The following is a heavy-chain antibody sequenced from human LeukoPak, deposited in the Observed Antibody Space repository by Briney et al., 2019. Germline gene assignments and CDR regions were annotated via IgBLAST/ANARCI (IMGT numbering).Heavy chain of an antibody. J-gene: IGHJ5*02. CDR1: GFTFDDYA. Sequence: GRSLRLSCAASGFTFDDYAVHWVRQAPGKGLEWVSGISWNSGSIGYADSVKGRFTISRDNAKNSLYLQMNSLRAEDTALYYCAKEESYYYGSGSYYNWFDPWGQGTLVTVSS. CDR2: ISWNSGSI. D-gene: IGHD3-10*01. CDR3: AKEESYYYGSGSYYNWFDP. V-gene: IGHV3-9*01.